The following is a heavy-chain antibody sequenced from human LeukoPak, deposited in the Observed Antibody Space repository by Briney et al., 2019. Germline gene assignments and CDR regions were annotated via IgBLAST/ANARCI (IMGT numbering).Heavy chain of an antibody. Sequence: ASVKVSCKASGYTFTTYRISWVRQAPGQGLEWMGWISTSNGNINYAEKVQGRVTMTTDTPTTTAYMELRSLRSDDTAASFCVREVPPYCGGDCYGGNFDYWGQGTLVTVSS. V-gene: IGHV1-18*04. D-gene: IGHD2-21*02. CDR3: VREVPPYCGGDCYGGNFDY. J-gene: IGHJ4*02. CDR1: GYTFTTYR. CDR2: ISTSNGNI.